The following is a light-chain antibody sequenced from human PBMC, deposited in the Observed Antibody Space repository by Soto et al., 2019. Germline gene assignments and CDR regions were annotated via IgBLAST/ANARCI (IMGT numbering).Light chain of an antibody. Sequence: QTSQTRRACKAGTPRQSTNNSKNETSSDVGGSNHVSWYQHHPGKAPRLIIYEVSYRPSGVSNRFSGSKSGYTASLTISGLQAEDEADYSCNSQTTSGIRVFGTGTKVTVL. V-gene: IGLV2-14*01. CDR3: NSQTTSGIRV. CDR1: SSDVGGSNH. CDR2: EVS. J-gene: IGLJ1*01.